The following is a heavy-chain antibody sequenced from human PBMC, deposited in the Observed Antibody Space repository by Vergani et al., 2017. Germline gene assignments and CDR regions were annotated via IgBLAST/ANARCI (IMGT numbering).Heavy chain of an antibody. CDR2: LDPRGGPQ. V-gene: IGHV1-46*02. CDR1: GYIFNSYY. D-gene: IGHD3-16*01. J-gene: IGHJ4*02. Sequence: QVQLVQSGAAVKKPGASVKLSCKSSGYIFNSYYIHWVRQAPGQGLEWMGLLDPRGGPQTYAGKFESRVTLTSDTSTSTFYMELRSLRSDDTAVYYCVRPRDVYRNMITYFLDYWGQGSLVSVSS. CDR3: VRPRDVYRNMITYFLDY.